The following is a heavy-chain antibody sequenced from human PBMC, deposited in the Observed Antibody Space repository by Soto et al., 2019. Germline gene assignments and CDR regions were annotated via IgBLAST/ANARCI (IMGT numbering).Heavy chain of an antibody. CDR1: GYTFTNYG. J-gene: IGHJ5*02. CDR2: ISAYNGNT. D-gene: IGHD2-15*01. Sequence: QVQLVQSGAEVKKPGASVKVSCKASGYTFTNYGINWVRQAPGQGLEWMGWISAYNGNTNYAQKLQGRVTMTTDTCTSTAYMELRSLRSDDTAVYYCERDRLPGRYCSGGSCYTDWFDPWGQGPLLTVSS. CDR3: ERDRLPGRYCSGGSCYTDWFDP. V-gene: IGHV1-18*01.